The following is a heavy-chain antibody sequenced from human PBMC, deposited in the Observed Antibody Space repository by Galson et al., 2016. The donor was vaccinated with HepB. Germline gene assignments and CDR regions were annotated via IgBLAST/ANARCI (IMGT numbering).Heavy chain of an antibody. V-gene: IGHV3-7*01. J-gene: IGHJ4*02. CDR1: GFTFSRYF. CDR2: INQDGSER. CDR3: ARVNDYIWGSYRLYYFDY. D-gene: IGHD3-16*02. Sequence: SLRLSCAASGFTFSRYFMSWVRQAPGKGLEWVANINQDGSERYYVDSLKGRFTISRDNAKNELYLQMNSLRAEDTALYYCARVNDYIWGSYRLYYFDYWGQGTLVIVSS.